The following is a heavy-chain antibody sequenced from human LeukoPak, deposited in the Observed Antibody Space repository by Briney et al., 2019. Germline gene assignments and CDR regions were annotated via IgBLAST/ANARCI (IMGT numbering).Heavy chain of an antibody. CDR1: GYTFTGYY. Sequence: ASVKVSCKASGYTFTGYYMHWVRQAPGQGLEWMGWINPNSGGTNYAQKFQGRVTMTRDTSISTAYMELSRLRSDDTAVYYCARDHLVEQWVWVMGAFDIWGQGTMVTVSS. CDR3: ARDHLVEQWVWVMGAFDI. CDR2: INPNSGGT. D-gene: IGHD6-19*01. V-gene: IGHV1-2*02. J-gene: IGHJ3*02.